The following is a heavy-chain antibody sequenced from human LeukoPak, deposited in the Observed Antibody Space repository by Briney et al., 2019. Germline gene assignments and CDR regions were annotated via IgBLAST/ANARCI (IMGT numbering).Heavy chain of an antibody. CDR1: GYTFTGYY. CDR2: INPNSGGT. J-gene: IGHJ4*02. D-gene: IGHD1-1*01. V-gene: IGHV1-2*02. Sequence: ASVKVSCKASGYTFTGYYMHWVRQAPGQGLEWMGWINPNSGGTNYAQKFQGRVTMTRDTSISTAYMELSSLRSEDTAVYYCARAKWNSTYYFDYWGQGTLVTVSS. CDR3: ARAKWNSTYYFDY.